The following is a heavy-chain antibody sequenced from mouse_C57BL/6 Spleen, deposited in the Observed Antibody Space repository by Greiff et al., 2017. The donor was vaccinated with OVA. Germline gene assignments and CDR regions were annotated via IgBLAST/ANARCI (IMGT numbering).Heavy chain of an antibody. CDR2: IHPNSGRT. D-gene: IGHD3-1*01. CDR3: ARGSGYAMDY. V-gene: IGHV1-64*01. J-gene: IGHJ4*01. CDR1: GYTFTSYW. Sequence: QVQLQQPGAELVKPGASVKLSCKASGYTFTSYWMHWVKQRPGQGLEWIGMIHPNSGRTNYNEKFKSKATLTVDKSSSTAYMQLSSLTSEDSAVYYCARGSGYAMDYWGQGTSVTVSS.